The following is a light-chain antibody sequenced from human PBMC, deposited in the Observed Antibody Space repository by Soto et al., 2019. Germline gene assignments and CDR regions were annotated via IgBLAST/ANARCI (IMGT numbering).Light chain of an antibody. V-gene: IGKV3-15*01. CDR2: GAS. CDR3: QQYNNWPRT. CDR1: QTVSTN. J-gene: IGKJ1*01. Sequence: EIMMTQSPVTLSVSPGERATLSCRASQTVSTNLAWYRLKPGQAPRLLLYGASTRATGIPARFSGSGSGTEFTLTISSLQSEDVAVYYCQQYNNWPRTFGQGTKV.